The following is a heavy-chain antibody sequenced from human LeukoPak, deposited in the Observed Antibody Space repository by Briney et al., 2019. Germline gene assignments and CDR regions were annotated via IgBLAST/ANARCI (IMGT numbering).Heavy chain of an antibody. D-gene: IGHD5-18*01. CDR2: INPNSGGT. J-gene: IGHJ5*02. CDR1: GYAFTYYY. CDR3: ARAKYTFNWFDP. Sequence: ASVKVSCKSSGYAFTYYYMHWMRQAPGQGLEWMGWINPNSGGTNSAQKFQGRVTMTRDTSISTAFMELSRLRSVDMAVYYCARAKYTFNWFDPWGQGTLVTVSS. V-gene: IGHV1-2*02.